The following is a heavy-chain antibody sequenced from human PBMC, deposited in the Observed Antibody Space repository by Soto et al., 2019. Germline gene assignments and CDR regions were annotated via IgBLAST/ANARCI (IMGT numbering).Heavy chain of an antibody. V-gene: IGHV4-34*01. Sequence: SETLSLTCAVYGGSFSGYYWIWIRQPPGKGLEWIGEINHSGNTNYNPSLKSRVTISVDTSKNQFSLKLSSVTAADTAVYYCARGIRIAVTWGQGTLVTVSS. J-gene: IGHJ4*02. CDR3: ARGIRIAVT. CDR1: GGSFSGYY. CDR2: INHSGNT. D-gene: IGHD6-19*01.